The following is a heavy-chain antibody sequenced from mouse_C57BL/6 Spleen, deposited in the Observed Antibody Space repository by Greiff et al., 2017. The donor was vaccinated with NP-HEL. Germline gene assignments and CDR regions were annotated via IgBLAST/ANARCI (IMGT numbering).Heavy chain of an antibody. CDR3: ARWGGNYLDY. Sequence: DVQLQESGPELVKPGASVKISCKASGYSFTGYYMNWVKQSPEKSLEWIGEINPSTGGTTYNQKFKAKATLTVDKSSSTAYMQLKSLTSEDSAVYYCARWGGNYLDYWGQGTTLTVSS. CDR2: INPSTGGT. J-gene: IGHJ2*01. CDR1: GYSFTGYY. V-gene: IGHV1-42*01.